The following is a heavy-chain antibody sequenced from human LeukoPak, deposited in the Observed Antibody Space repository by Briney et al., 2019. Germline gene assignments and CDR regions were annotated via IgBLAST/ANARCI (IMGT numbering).Heavy chain of an antibody. Sequence: GGSLRLSCAASGFTFSGSAMHWVRQASGKGLEWVGRIRSKANSYATVYAASVKGRFTISRDDSKNTAYLQMNSLKTEDTAVYYCTRTSDILTGYTPREAYYYYYHMDVWGEGTTVTISS. CDR2: IRSKANSYAT. CDR3: TRTSDILTGYTPREAYYYYYHMDV. CDR1: GFTFSGSA. J-gene: IGHJ6*03. V-gene: IGHV3-73*01. D-gene: IGHD3-9*01.